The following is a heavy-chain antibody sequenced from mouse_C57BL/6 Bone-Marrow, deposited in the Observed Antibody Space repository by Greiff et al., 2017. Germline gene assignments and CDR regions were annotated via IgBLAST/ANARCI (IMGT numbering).Heavy chain of an antibody. CDR2: IRNKANNHAT. J-gene: IGHJ1*03. CDR1: GFTFSDAW. Sequence: EVQLVESGGGLVQPGGSMKLSCAASGFTFSDAWMDWVRQSPEKGLEWVAEIRNKANNHATYYAESVKGRFTISRDDSKSSVYLQMNSLRAEDTGIYYCTREGSFYWYFDVWGTGTTVTVSS. CDR3: TREGSFYWYFDV. V-gene: IGHV6-6*01.